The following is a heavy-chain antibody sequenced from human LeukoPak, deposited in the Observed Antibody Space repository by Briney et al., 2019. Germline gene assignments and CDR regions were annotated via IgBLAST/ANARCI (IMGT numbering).Heavy chain of an antibody. CDR2: ISSSGSTI. CDR1: GFTFSSYE. V-gene: IGHV3-48*03. CDR3: AKGDYGQWLVLSLFDY. J-gene: IGHJ4*02. D-gene: IGHD6-19*01. Sequence: SGGSLRLSCAASGFTFSSYEMNWVRQAPGKGLEWVSYISSSGSTIYYADSVKGRFTISRDNSKNTLYLQMNSLRAEDTAVYYCAKGDYGQWLVLSLFDYWGQGTLVTVSS.